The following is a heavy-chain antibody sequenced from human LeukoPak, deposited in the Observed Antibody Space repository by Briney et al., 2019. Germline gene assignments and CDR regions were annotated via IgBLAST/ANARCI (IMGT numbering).Heavy chain of an antibody. CDR3: ARQHSTRGAAFDI. D-gene: IGHD3-16*01. Sequence: SETLSLTCTVSGGSISSSSYYWGWIRQPPGKGLEWIGSIYYSGSTYYNPSLKSRVTISVDTSKNQFSLKLSSVTAADTAVYYCARQHSTRGAAFDIWGQGTMVTVSS. V-gene: IGHV4-39*01. CDR1: GGSISSSSYY. J-gene: IGHJ3*02. CDR2: IYYSGST.